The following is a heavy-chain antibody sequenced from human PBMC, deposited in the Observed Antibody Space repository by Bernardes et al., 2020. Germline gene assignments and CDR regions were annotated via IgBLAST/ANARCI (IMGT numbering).Heavy chain of an antibody. CDR3: AKAGDSSGFYRPFDY. D-gene: IGHD3-22*01. CDR2: ISYDGSNV. J-gene: IGHJ4*02. Sequence: GGSLRLSCAASGFTLRLSAMHWVRQAPGKGLEWVAFISYDGSNVYYADSVKGRFTFSRDNSKNMLYLQMNSLRAEDTAVYYCAKAGDSSGFYRPFDYWGQGTLVSVSS. CDR1: GFTLRLSA. V-gene: IGHV3-30*18.